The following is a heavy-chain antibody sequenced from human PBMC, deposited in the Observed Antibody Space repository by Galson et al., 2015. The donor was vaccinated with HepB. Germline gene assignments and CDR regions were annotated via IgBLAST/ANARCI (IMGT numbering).Heavy chain of an antibody. CDR3: VTSSTFGGDFDL. CDR2: MNPSSANT. J-gene: IGHJ2*01. V-gene: IGHV1-8*01. D-gene: IGHD3-3*01. CDR1: GYTFSRYD. Sequence: SVKVSCKASGYTFSRYDINWVRQATRQGLEWMGWMNPSSANTGYAQNFQGRVTMTRNTSISTAYMELSSLRSEDTAVYYCVTSSTFGGDFDLWGRGTLVTVSS.